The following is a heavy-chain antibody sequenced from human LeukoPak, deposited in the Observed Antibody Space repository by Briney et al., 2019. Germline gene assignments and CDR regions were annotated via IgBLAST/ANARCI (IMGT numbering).Heavy chain of an antibody. V-gene: IGHV3-21*01. D-gene: IGHD1-20*01. J-gene: IGHJ3*02. CDR3: ARTPFRYNWKGIAFDI. CDR1: GFTFSSYS. CDR2: ISSSSSYI. Sequence: PGGSPRLSCAASGFTFSSYSMNWVRQAPGRGLEWVSSISSSSSYIYYADSVKGRFTISRDNAKNSLYLQMNSLRAEDTAVYYCARTPFRYNWKGIAFDIWGQGTMVTVSS.